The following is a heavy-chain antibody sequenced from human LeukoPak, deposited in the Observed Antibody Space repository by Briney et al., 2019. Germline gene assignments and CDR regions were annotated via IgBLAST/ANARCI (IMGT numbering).Heavy chain of an antibody. Sequence: PGGSLRLSCAAPGFTFSDYYMSWIRQAPGKGLEWVSYISSSGSTIYYADSVKGRFTISRDNAKNSLYLQMNSLRAEDTAVYYCASTSPPGYFDYWGQGTLVTVSS. CDR3: ASTSPPGYFDY. CDR1: GFTFSDYY. J-gene: IGHJ4*02. CDR2: ISSSGSTI. V-gene: IGHV3-11*04.